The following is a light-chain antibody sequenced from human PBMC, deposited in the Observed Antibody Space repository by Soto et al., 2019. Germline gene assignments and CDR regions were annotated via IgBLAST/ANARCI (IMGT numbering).Light chain of an antibody. CDR2: EVS. CDR1: SSDVGNYNL. J-gene: IGLJ3*02. V-gene: IGLV2-23*02. CDR3: SSYAISRIRV. Sequence: QSGLTQPASVSGAPGQSITISCTGTSSDVGNYNLVSWYQPHPGKAPKLMIYEVSKRPSGVSNRFSGSKSGNTASLAISGLQAEDEADYYCSSYAISRIRVFGGGTKVTVL.